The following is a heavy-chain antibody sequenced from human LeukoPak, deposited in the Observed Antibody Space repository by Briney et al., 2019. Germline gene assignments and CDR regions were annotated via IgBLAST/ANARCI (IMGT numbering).Heavy chain of an antibody. CDR1: GFIFRDYS. CDR3: ARSSSASSYTY. J-gene: IGHJ4*02. CDR2: ISDRGSTI. Sequence: PGGPLSLSCAASGFIFRDYSMKWIREAPGQGLAWLSFISDRGSTIYYADSVRGRFAISRDNAENSLYMQMTGLRAEDTAVYYCARSSSASSYTYCGQGNLATVSS. D-gene: IGHD2-2*02. V-gene: IGHV3-11*04.